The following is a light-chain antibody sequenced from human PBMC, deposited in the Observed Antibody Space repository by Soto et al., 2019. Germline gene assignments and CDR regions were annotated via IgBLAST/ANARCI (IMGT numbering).Light chain of an antibody. Sequence: QSVLTQPRSVSGSPGQSVTISCTGTSSDVGGYDYVSWYQQHPGKAPRLVIYDVNNRPSGVPDRFSGSKSGNTASLTISGLQAEDEADYYCCSYADSYTYIFGGGTKLTVL. CDR2: DVN. CDR3: CSYADSYTYI. CDR1: SSDVGGYDY. V-gene: IGLV2-11*01. J-gene: IGLJ2*01.